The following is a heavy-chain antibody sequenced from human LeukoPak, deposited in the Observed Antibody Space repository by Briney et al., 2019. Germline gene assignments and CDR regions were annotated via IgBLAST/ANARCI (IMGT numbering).Heavy chain of an antibody. CDR1: GFTFSTYN. D-gene: IGHD6-19*01. J-gene: IGHJ3*02. CDR3: ASRSGLGAFDI. CDR2: ISHDSVTE. Sequence: GGSLRLSFAAAGFTFSTYNMNWVRQAPGEGRKWLSYISHDSVTEYYGDSVRGRFTISRDNANNSLYLQMDSLRVEDTAVYYCASRSGLGAFDIWGQGTMVIVSS. V-gene: IGHV3-48*01.